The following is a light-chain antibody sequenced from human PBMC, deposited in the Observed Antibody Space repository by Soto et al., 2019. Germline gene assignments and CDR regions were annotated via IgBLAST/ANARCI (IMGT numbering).Light chain of an antibody. Sequence: DIQVTQSPSFLPASVGDIVTVTCRVSQGISSYLAWYQQKPGKAPKLLIYGASTLQSGVPSRFSGSGSGTELPLTISSVQPEDFATYYCQQLHSYPLTFGGGTKVEIK. CDR1: QGISSY. V-gene: IGKV1-9*01. J-gene: IGKJ4*01. CDR2: GAS. CDR3: QQLHSYPLT.